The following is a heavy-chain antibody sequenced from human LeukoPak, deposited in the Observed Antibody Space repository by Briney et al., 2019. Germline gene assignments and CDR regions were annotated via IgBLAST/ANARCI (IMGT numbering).Heavy chain of an antibody. CDR2: IIPIFGTA. CDR1: GGIFSSYG. V-gene: IGHV1-69*13. J-gene: IGHJ4*02. D-gene: IGHD3-10*01. CDR3: ARPKNGHYYGSGSYHY. Sequence: SVKVSCKASGGIFSSYGISWVRQAPGQGLEWVGGIIPIFGTANYAQKFQGRGTITADESTSTAYMELSSLGSEDTAVYYCARPKNGHYYGSGSYHYWGQGTLVTVSS.